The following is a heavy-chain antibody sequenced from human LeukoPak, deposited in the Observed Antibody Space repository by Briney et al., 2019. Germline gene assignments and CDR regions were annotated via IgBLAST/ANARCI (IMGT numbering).Heavy chain of an antibody. CDR1: GYTLTELS. J-gene: IGHJ4*02. V-gene: IGHV1-24*01. D-gene: IGHD3-22*01. CDR3: VSDNNYYDSSDYYFGSWDY. CDR2: FDPEDSET. Sequence: ASVNVSRKVSGYTLTELSMHWVRQAPGKGLEWVGGFDPEDSETIYAQKFQGRVTMTEDTSTDTAYMELSRLRSEDTAVYYCVSDNNYYDSSDYYFGSWDYWGQGTLVTVSS.